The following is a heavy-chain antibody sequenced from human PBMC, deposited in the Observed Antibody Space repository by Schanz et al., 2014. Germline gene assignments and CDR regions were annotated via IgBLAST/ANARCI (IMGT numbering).Heavy chain of an antibody. J-gene: IGHJ3*02. V-gene: IGHV3-33*06. CDR3: AKDPHRDYGGKPQTFDI. Sequence: QVPLVASGGGVVQPGRSLRLSCAASGFTFSAYGMHWVRQAPGTGLEWVAVIWFDGTNKFYADSVKGRFTISRDNSKNTLYLQMSSLRAEDTALYYCAKDPHRDYGGKPQTFDIWGQGTMVTVSS. CDR2: IWFDGTNK. D-gene: IGHD4-17*01. CDR1: GFTFSAYG.